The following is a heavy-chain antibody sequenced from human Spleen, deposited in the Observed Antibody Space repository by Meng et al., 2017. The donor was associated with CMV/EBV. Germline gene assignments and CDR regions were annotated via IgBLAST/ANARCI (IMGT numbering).Heavy chain of an antibody. CDR2: ISWDGGST. D-gene: IGHD6-6*01. J-gene: IGHJ4*02. CDR3: AKARSSSSRGAFDF. CDR1: GFTLDDYA. Sequence: GESLKISCAASGFTLDDYAMHWVRQAPGKGLEWVSLISWDGGSTYYADSVKGRFTISRDNSKNSLYLQMNSLRAEDTALYYCAKARSSSSRGAFDFWGQGTLVTVSS. V-gene: IGHV3-43D*03.